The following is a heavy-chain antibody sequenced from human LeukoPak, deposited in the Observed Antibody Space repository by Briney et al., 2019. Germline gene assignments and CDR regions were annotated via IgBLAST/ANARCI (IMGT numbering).Heavy chain of an antibody. D-gene: IGHD3-22*01. CDR1: GFTVSSNY. CDR3: ARDSVTYDSSGYYYYHYHYGMDV. CDR2: IYSGGST. Sequence: GGSLRLSCAASGFTVSSNYMSWVRQAPGKGLEWVSVIYSGGSTYYADSVKGRFTISRDNSKNTLYLQMNSLRAEDTAVYYSARDSVTYDSSGYYYYHYHYGMDVWGQGTTVTVSS. V-gene: IGHV3-53*01. J-gene: IGHJ6*02.